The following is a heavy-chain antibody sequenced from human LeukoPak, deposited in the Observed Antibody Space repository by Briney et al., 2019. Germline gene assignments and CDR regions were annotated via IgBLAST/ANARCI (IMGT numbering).Heavy chain of an antibody. D-gene: IGHD3-22*01. CDR2: INPSGGST. CDR1: GGAFSSYA. V-gene: IGHV1-46*01. Sequence: ASVKVSCKASGGAFSSYAISWVRQAPGQGLEWMGIINPSGGSTSYAQKFQGRVTMTRDMSTSTVYMELSSLRSEDTAVYYCARRLYDSSGYYGYFDYWGQGTLVTVSS. CDR3: ARRLYDSSGYYGYFDY. J-gene: IGHJ4*02.